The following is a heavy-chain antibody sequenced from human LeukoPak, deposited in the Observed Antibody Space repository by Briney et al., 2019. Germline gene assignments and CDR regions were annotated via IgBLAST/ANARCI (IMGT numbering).Heavy chain of an antibody. J-gene: IGHJ6*04. Sequence: GGSLRLSCATSGFNFDDYGMNWVRQAPGKGLEWVSISSSGSTIYYADSVKGRFTISRDNAKNSLYLQMNSLRAEDTAVYYCAELGITMIGGVWGKGTTVTISS. CDR1: GFNFDDYG. CDR3: AELGITMIGGV. CDR2: ISSSGSTI. D-gene: IGHD3-10*02. V-gene: IGHV3-48*03.